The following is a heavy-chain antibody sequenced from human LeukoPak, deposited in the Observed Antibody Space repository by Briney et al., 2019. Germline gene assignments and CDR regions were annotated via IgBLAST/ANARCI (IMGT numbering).Heavy chain of an antibody. CDR2: INHSGST. J-gene: IGHJ4*02. D-gene: IGHD3-3*01. Sequence: SETLPLTCAVYGGSFSGYYWSWIRQPPGKGLEWIGEINHSGSTNYNPSLKSRVTISVDTSKNQFSLKLSSVTAEDTAVYYCAKEMSGFLEWLSYWGQGTLVTVSS. CDR3: AKEMSGFLEWLSY. CDR1: GGSFSGYY. V-gene: IGHV4-34*01.